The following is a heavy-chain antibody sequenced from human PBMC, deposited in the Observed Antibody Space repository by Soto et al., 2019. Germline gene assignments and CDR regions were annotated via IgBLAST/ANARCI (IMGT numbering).Heavy chain of an antibody. CDR2: INAGNGDT. Sequence: ASVKVSCKASGYTFTSYAIHWVRQAPGERPEWMGWINAGNGDTNYSEKLQGRLTMTRDTSASTAYMDLSNLKSEDTAVYYCARPNQIFGVLISFYYDYWGQGALVTVSS. CDR1: GYTFTSYA. J-gene: IGHJ4*02. D-gene: IGHD3-3*01. V-gene: IGHV1-3*01. CDR3: ARPNQIFGVLISFYYDY.